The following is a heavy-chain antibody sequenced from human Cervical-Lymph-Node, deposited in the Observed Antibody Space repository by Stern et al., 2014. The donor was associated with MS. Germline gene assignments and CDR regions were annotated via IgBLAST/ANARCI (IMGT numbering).Heavy chain of an antibody. CDR1: GPTFA. Sequence: QVQLVQSGAEVKKPGASVKVSCKASGPTFAVHWVRQAPGQRLERIGRIVTGNGDTYDSRRYQGRIAITRDTFASTAYMELRGLRAEDTAVYFCGSLSGPLDSWGQGTLVTVSS. CDR3: GSLSGPLDS. D-gene: IGHD3-10*01. J-gene: IGHJ5*01. CDR2: IVTGNGDT. V-gene: IGHV1-3*04.